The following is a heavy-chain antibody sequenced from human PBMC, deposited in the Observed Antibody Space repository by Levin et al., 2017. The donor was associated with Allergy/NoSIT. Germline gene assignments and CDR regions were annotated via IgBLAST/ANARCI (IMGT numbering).Heavy chain of an antibody. CDR2: IKQDGSEK. J-gene: IGHJ4*02. CDR1: GFTFSSYW. V-gene: IGHV3-7*04. CDR3: ARAGYYYGSGRPWQKEYYFDY. D-gene: IGHD3-10*01. Sequence: GGSLRLSCAASGFTFSSYWMSWVRQAPGKGLEWVANIKQDGSEKYYVDSVKGRFTISRDNAKNSLYLQMSSLRAEDTAVYYCARAGYYYGSGRPWQKEYYFDYWGQGTLVTVSS.